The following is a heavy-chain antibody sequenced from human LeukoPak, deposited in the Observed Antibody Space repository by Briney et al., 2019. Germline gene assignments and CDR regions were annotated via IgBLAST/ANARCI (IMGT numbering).Heavy chain of an antibody. CDR2: INHSGST. D-gene: IGHD2-2*01. J-gene: IGHJ5*02. CDR3: ARLKPAAKPRPRYNWFDP. Sequence: PSETLSLTCAVYGGSFSGYYWSWIRQPPGKGLEWIGEINHSGSTNYNPSLKSRVTISVDTSKNQFSLKLSSVTAADTAVYYCARLKPAAKPRPRYNWFDPWGQGTLVTVSS. CDR1: GGSFSGYY. V-gene: IGHV4-34*01.